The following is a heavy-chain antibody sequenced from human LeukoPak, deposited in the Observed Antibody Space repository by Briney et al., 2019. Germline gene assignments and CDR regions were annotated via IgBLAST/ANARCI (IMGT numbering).Heavy chain of an antibody. CDR2: ISYDVSNK. D-gene: IGHD4-23*01. V-gene: IGHV3-30*18. J-gene: IGHJ4*02. CDR1: GFTFSSYG. CDR3: AKVFYGGNSAGNDY. Sequence: GGSRRLSCAASGFTFSSYGMHWVSQAPGKGMEWVAVISYDVSNKYYADSVKGRFTISRDDSKNTLYLQMNSLRAEDTAVYYCAKVFYGGNSAGNDYWGQGTLVTVSS.